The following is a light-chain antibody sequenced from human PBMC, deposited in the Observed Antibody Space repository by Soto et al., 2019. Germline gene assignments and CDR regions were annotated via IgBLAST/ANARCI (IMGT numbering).Light chain of an antibody. CDR1: SSDVGGYKY. Sequence: ALTQPRSVSGSPGQSVTISCTGTSSDVGGYKYVSWYQQHPGKAPKLMIYDVSQRPSVVPDRFSGSKSGNTASLTISGLQAEDEADYYCCSFAGGYTWVFGTGTKVTVL. CDR2: DVS. V-gene: IGLV2-11*01. CDR3: CSFAGGYTWV. J-gene: IGLJ1*01.